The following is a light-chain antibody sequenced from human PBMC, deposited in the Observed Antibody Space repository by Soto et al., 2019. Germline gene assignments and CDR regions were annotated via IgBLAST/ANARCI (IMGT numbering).Light chain of an antibody. Sequence: DIQMTQFPSSVSASVGDRVTITCRASQGITNWLAWYQQKPGKAPKFLIYDASNLESGVPSRFSGSGSGTEFTLTISSLQPDDFATYYCQQNSSYWTFGQGTKVDIK. CDR2: DAS. CDR3: QQNSSYWT. CDR1: QGITNW. V-gene: IGKV1-5*01. J-gene: IGKJ1*01.